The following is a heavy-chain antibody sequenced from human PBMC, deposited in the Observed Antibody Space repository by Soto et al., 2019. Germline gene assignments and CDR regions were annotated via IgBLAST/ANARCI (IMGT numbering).Heavy chain of an antibody. J-gene: IGHJ4*02. CDR2: IWYDGSNK. D-gene: IGHD2-2*03. Sequence: GGSLRLSCAASGFTFSRYGMHWVRQAPGKGLEWVAVIWYDGSNKYYVDSVKGRFTISRDNSNNTVYLQMNSMRSEDTAVYYCSRVRSIGNCISASCYWPYYFDYWGQGTLVTVSS. CDR3: SRVRSIGNCISASCYWPYYFDY. CDR1: GFTFSRYG. V-gene: IGHV3-33*01.